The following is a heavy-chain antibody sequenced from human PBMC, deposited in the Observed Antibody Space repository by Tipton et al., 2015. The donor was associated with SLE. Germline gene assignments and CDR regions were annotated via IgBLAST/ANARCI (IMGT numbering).Heavy chain of an antibody. CDR1: GGSVSSNY. CDR3: GRGAWGVTELDP. Sequence: TLSLTCTVSGGSVSSNYWSWIRQPPGKGLEWIGYIDYTDITNYNPSLKSRVTMSIDTSKNQFSLNLTSVTSADTAVYYCGRGAWGVTELDPRGQGTLVTVSS. J-gene: IGHJ5*02. CDR2: IDYTDIT. D-gene: IGHD3-16*01. V-gene: IGHV4-59*02.